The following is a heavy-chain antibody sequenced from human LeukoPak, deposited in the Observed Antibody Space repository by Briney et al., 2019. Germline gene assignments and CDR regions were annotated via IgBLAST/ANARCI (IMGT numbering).Heavy chain of an antibody. Sequence: PGGSLRLSCAASGFTFSSYEMNWVRQAPGKGLEWVSYISSSGSTIYYADSVKGRFTISRDNAKNSLYLQMNSPRAEDTAVYYCASRIVGTPDYFDYWGQGTLVTVSS. D-gene: IGHD1-26*01. CDR1: GFTFSSYE. CDR3: ASRIVGTPDYFDY. CDR2: ISSSGSTI. J-gene: IGHJ4*02. V-gene: IGHV3-48*03.